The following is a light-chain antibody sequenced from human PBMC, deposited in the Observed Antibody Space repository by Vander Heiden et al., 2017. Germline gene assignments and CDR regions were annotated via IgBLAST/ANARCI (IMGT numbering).Light chain of an antibody. V-gene: IGKV3-11*01. Sequence: IVLTQSPATLSLSPGERATLSCRASQSVSSYLAWYQQKPGQAPRLLIYDASNRATGIPARFSGSGSGTDFTLTISSLEPEDFAVYYCQQRSSWPPNTFGQGTKLEIK. CDR1: QSVSSY. CDR2: DAS. CDR3: QQRSSWPPNT. J-gene: IGKJ2*01.